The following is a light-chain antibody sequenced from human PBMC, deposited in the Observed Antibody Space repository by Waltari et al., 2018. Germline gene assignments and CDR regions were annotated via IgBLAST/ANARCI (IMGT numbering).Light chain of an antibody. CDR2: EKN. CDR1: SLRSYY. V-gene: IGLV3-19*01. J-gene: IGLJ2*01. Sequence: SSDLTQDPAVSVALGQTVRITCQGDSLRSYYASWYQQKPGQAPQHVMYEKNSRPPGIPDRFSGSSSGNTASLTITGAQAEDEADYYCKSRDSSGDQLDMVFGGGTKLTVL. CDR3: KSRDSSGDQLDMV.